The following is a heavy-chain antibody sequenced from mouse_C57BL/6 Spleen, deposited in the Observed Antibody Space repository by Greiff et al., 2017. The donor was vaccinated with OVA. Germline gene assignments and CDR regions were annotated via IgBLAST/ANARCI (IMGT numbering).Heavy chain of an antibody. CDR1: GYTFTSYW. J-gene: IGHJ1*03. V-gene: IGHV1-64*01. CDR2: IHPNSGSP. CDR3: AKDYYDYTYFDV. D-gene: IGHD2-4*01. Sequence: VQLQQPGAELVKPGASVQLSCKASGYTFTSYWMHWVKQRPGQGLEWIGMIHPNSGSPNYNETFKSKATLTVDQSSSTAYMQLSSLTSEDSAVYYCAKDYYDYTYFDVWGTGTTVTGSS.